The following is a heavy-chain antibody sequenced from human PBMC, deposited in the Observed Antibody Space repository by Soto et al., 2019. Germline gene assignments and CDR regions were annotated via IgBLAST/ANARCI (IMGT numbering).Heavy chain of an antibody. CDR1: GDSVSGDSAA. V-gene: IGHV6-1*01. Sequence: QVQLQESGPGLVKHSQTLSVSCAISGDSVSGDSAAWNWVRLSPSRGVEWLARTYYRSRWYNDYAVSVRSRLTVNADTSKNQFSLQLTSVTPEDTAIYFCAGTTSHHWLYMDVWGRGTTVTVSS. J-gene: IGHJ6*03. CDR3: AGTTSHHWLYMDV. D-gene: IGHD1-1*01. CDR2: TYYRSRWYN.